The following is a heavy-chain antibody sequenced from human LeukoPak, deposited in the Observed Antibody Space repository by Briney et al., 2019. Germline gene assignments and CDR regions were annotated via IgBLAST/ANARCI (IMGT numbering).Heavy chain of an antibody. J-gene: IGHJ6*03. CDR2: ISYDGSNK. CDR3: ARDAVFDYHYYMDV. CDR1: GFTFSSYA. Sequence: GGSLRLSCAASGFTFSSYAMHWVRQAPGKGLEWVAVISYDGSNKYYADSVKGRFTISRDNSKNTLYLQMNSLRAEDTAVYYCARDAVFDYHYYMDVWGKGTTVTVSS. V-gene: IGHV3-30-3*01.